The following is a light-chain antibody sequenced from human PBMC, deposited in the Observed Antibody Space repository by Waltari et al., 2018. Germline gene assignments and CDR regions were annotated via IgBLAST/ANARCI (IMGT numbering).Light chain of an antibody. Sequence: QSGLTQPPSVSGAPGQRVTISCTGSSSNIGAGSDVPWYQVLPGTAPKLLIYGNTHRPSGFPDRFSGSTSGTAASLAITVLQAEDEADYYCQSYDNTLSASLFGGGTKLTVL. J-gene: IGLJ2*01. CDR3: QSYDNTLSASL. CDR2: GNT. CDR1: SSNIGAGSD. V-gene: IGLV1-40*01.